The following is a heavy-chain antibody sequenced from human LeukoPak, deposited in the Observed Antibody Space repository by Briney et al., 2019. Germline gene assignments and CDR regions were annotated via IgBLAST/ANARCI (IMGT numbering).Heavy chain of an antibody. CDR1: GGSISSSSYY. V-gene: IGHV4-39*07. CDR3: ARGDGSEAPQWFGEFRNVYYFDY. J-gene: IGHJ4*02. CDR2: IYYSGST. D-gene: IGHD3-10*01. Sequence: SETLSLTCTVSGGSISSSSYYWDWIRQPPGKGLEWIGSIYYSGSTYYNPSLKSRVTISVDKSKNQFSLKLSSVTAADTAVYYCARGDGSEAPQWFGEFRNVYYFDYWGQGTLVTVSS.